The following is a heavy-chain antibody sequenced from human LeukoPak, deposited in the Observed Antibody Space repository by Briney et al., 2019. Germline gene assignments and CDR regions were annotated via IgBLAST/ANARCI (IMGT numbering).Heavy chain of an antibody. CDR2: ISAYNGNT. Sequence: ASVKVSCKASGYTFTSYGISWVRQAPGQGLEWMGWISAYNGNTNYAQKLQGRVTMTTDTSTSTAYMELRSLRSDDTAVYYCARGPNPLTYYYDSGGYYEYYFDYWGQGTLVTVSS. V-gene: IGHV1-18*01. J-gene: IGHJ4*02. CDR3: ARGPNPLTYYYDSGGYYEYYFDY. D-gene: IGHD3-22*01. CDR1: GYTFTSYG.